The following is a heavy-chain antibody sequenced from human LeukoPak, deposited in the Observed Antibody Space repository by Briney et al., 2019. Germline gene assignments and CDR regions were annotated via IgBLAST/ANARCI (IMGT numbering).Heavy chain of an antibody. CDR1: GGSISSYY. J-gene: IGHJ3*02. CDR3: ARVNLNFRLAMIETTHAFDI. V-gene: IGHV4-59*12. Sequence: SETLSLTCTVSGGSISSYYWSWIRQPPGKGLEWIGYIYYSGSTNYNPSLKSRVTISVDTSKNQFSLKLSSVTAADTAVYYCARVNLNFRLAMIETTHAFDIWGQGTMVTVSS. CDR2: IYYSGST. D-gene: IGHD3-22*01.